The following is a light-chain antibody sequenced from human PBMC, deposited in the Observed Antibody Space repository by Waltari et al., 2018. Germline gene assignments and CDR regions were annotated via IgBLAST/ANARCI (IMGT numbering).Light chain of an antibody. V-gene: IGLV2-14*03. CDR1: SSDVRAYDY. Sequence: QSALTKPASVSGSPGQSITISRTGTSSDVRAYDYVSWYQQYPGKAPKPVIYAVSNRPSGASNRFSGSKSGNTASLIISGLLAEDEADYYCSSYSSNSLYVFGTGTKVTVL. J-gene: IGLJ1*01. CDR3: SSYSSNSLYV. CDR2: AVS.